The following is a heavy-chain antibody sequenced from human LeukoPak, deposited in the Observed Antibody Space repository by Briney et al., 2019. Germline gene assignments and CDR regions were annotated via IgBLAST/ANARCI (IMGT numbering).Heavy chain of an antibody. J-gene: IGHJ3*02. V-gene: IGHV3-23*01. CDR2: ISGSGGST. Sequence: PGGSLRLSRAASGFTFNNYAMSWVRQAPGKGLEWVSAISGSGGSTYYADSVKGRFTISRDNSKNTLYLQMNSLRVEDTAVYYCAKDLGAAADDAFDIWGQGTMVTVSS. CDR1: GFTFNNYA. CDR3: AKDLGAAADDAFDI. D-gene: IGHD6-13*01.